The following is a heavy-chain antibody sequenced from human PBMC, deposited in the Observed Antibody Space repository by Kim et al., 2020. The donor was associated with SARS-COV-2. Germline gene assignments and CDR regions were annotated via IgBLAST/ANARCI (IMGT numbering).Heavy chain of an antibody. Sequence: VKGRFTIARDNSKNTLYLQMNSLRAEDTAVYYCARTEGIAVAGIGWFDPWGQGTLVTVSS. CDR3: ARTEGIAVAGIGWFDP. J-gene: IGHJ5*02. D-gene: IGHD6-19*01. V-gene: IGHV3-53*01.